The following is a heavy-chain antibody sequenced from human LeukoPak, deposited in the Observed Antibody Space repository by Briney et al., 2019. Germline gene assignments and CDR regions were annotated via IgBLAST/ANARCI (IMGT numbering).Heavy chain of an antibody. Sequence: GGSLRLSCEASGITFSTSDMHWVRQAPGKGLEWVSVIGTAGDTYYADSVKGRFTISRENAKNSLYLQMNSLRAGDTAVYYCARGSVGVGMDVWGQGTTVTVSS. J-gene: IGHJ6*02. V-gene: IGHV3-13*01. CDR1: GITFSTSD. CDR3: ARGSVGVGMDV. D-gene: IGHD3-10*01. CDR2: IGTAGDT.